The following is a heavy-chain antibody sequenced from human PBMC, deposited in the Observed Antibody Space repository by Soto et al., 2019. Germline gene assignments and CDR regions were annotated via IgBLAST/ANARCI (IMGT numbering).Heavy chain of an antibody. Sequence: EVQLVESGGGLVQPGGSLRLSCAASGFTFSTYWMSWVRQAPGKGLEWVANIKQDGSEEYYVDSVKGRFTISRDNAKNSLYLQMNSLRGEGTAVYYCARTHGAYYAWDYWGQGTLVTVSS. CDR2: IKQDGSEE. CDR3: ARTHGAYYAWDY. J-gene: IGHJ4*02. D-gene: IGHD3-10*01. CDR1: GFTFSTYW. V-gene: IGHV3-7*04.